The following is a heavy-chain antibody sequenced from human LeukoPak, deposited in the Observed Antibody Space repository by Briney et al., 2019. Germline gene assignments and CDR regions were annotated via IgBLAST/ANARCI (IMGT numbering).Heavy chain of an antibody. J-gene: IGHJ5*02. Sequence: ASVKVSCKASGYTFTSYYMHWVRQAPGQGLEWMGIINPSGGSTSYAQKFQGRVTMTRDTSTSTVYMELSSLSSEDTAVYHCARAVEGSGSCRPTSGFDPWGQGTLVTVSS. CDR2: INPSGGST. D-gene: IGHD3-10*01. CDR3: ARAVEGSGSCRPTSGFDP. V-gene: IGHV1-46*01. CDR1: GYTFTSYY.